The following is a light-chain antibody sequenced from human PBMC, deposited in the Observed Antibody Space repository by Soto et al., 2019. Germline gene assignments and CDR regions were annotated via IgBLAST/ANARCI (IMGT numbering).Light chain of an antibody. CDR3: QKYNSAPLT. Sequence: DIQMTQSPSSLSASLGVRVTITCRASQGIGVYLAWFQQKPGNVPRLLIYAASTLQSGVPSRFSGSGSGTDFTLTISSLQPEDVATYYCQKYNSAPLTFGGGTKVEIK. CDR2: AAS. CDR1: QGIGVY. J-gene: IGKJ4*01. V-gene: IGKV1-27*01.